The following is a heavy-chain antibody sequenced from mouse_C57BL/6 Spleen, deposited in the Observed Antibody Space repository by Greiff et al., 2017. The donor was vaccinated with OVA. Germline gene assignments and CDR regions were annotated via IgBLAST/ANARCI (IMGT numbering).Heavy chain of an antibody. CDR1: GYSITSGYY. Sequence: DVKLQESGPGLVKPSQSLSLTCSVTGYSITSGYYWNWIRQFPGNKLEWMGYISYDGSNNYNPSLKNRISITRDTSKNQFFLKLNSVTTEDTATYYCARRRDYDWYFDVWGTGTTVTVSS. J-gene: IGHJ1*03. CDR3: ARRRDYDWYFDV. V-gene: IGHV3-6*01. CDR2: ISYDGSN. D-gene: IGHD2-4*01.